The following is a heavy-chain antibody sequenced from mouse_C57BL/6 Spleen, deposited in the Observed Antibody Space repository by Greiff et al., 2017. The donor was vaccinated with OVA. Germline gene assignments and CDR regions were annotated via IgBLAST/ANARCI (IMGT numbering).Heavy chain of an antibody. D-gene: IGHD1-1*01. CDR3: ARRYYYGSSYFFDY. Sequence: EVQLQQSGPELVKPGASVKISCKASGYTFTDYYMNWVKQSHGKSLEWIGDINPNNGGTSYNQKFKGKATLTVDKSSSTAYMELRSLTSEDSAVYYCARRYYYGSSYFFDYWGQGTTLTVSS. CDR2: INPNNGGT. V-gene: IGHV1-26*01. CDR1: GYTFTDYY. J-gene: IGHJ2*01.